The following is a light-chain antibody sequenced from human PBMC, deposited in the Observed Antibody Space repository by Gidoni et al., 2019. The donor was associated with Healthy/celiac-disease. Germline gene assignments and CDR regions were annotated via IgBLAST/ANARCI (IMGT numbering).Light chain of an antibody. Sequence: EIVLTQSPGPLSLSPGERATLSCRASQSVSSSYLAWYQQKPGQAPRLLIYGASSRATGIPDRCSGSGSGTDFTLTISRLEPEDFAVYYCQQYGSSPLVTFGGGTKVEIK. CDR1: QSVSSSY. J-gene: IGKJ4*01. CDR2: GAS. CDR3: QQYGSSPLVT. V-gene: IGKV3-20*01.